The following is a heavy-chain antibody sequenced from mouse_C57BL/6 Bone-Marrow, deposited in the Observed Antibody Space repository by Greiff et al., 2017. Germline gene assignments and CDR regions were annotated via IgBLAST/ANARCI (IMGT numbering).Heavy chain of an antibody. J-gene: IGHJ4*01. CDR1: GYTFTSYW. Sequence: QVQLQQPGAELVKPGASVKLSCKASGYTFTSYWMHWVKQRPGQGLEWIGKIHPSDSDTNYNQKFKGKATLTVDKSSSPAYMQLSSLTSVDSAVXDGEISGSYYVGAKDYWGQGTSVTVSS. CDR3: EISGSYYVGAKDY. V-gene: IGHV1-74*01. CDR2: IHPSDSDT. D-gene: IGHD1-1*01.